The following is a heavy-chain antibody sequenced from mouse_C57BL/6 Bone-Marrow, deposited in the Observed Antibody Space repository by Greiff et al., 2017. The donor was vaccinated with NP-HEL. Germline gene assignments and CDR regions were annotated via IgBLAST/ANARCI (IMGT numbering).Heavy chain of an antibody. CDR1: GFNIKDDY. V-gene: IGHV14-4*01. CDR2: IDPENGDT. Sequence: DVKLVESGAELVRPGASVKLSCTASGFNIKDDYMHWVKQRPEQGLEWIGRIDPENGDTEYASKFQGKATITADTSSNTAYLQLSSLTSEDTAVYYCTTSTMVTRAWFAYWGQGTLVTVSA. J-gene: IGHJ3*01. CDR3: TTSTMVTRAWFAY. D-gene: IGHD2-2*01.